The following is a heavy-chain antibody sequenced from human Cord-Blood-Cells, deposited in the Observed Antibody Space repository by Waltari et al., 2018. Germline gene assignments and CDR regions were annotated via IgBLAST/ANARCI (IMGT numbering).Heavy chain of an antibody. J-gene: IGHJ4*02. CDR2: SNPNRGGT. CDR3: ATDRSGHLAPDY. Sequence: QVQLVQSGAEVKKPGASVKVSCKASGYTFTGYYMHWVRQAPGQGLEGMGWSNPNRGGTNYEQKFQGRVTMTRDTSISTAYMELSRLRSEDTAVYYCATDRSGHLAPDYWGQGTLVTVSS. V-gene: IGHV1-2*02. D-gene: IGHD3-16*02. CDR1: GYTFTGYY.